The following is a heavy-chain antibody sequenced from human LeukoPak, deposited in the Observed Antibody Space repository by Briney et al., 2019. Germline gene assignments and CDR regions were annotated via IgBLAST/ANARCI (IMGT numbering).Heavy chain of an antibody. CDR1: GFTFSSYA. J-gene: IGHJ4*02. D-gene: IGHD3-9*01. CDR2: ISGSGGST. CDR3: ARAYDILTDEYYFDY. V-gene: IGHV3-23*01. Sequence: GGSLRLSCAASGFTFSSYAMSWVRQAPGKGLEWVSAISGSGGSTYYADSVKGRFTISRDNSKNTLYLQMNSLRAEDTAVYYCARAYDILTDEYYFDYWGQGTLVTVSS.